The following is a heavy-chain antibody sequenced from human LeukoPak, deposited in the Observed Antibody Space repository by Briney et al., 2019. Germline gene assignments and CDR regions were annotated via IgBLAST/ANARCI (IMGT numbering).Heavy chain of an antibody. V-gene: IGHV3-11*01. Sequence: VGSLRLSCVASGFTFSDYYMSWLRQAPGKGLEGVSYISGSGSTIYYADSLKGRFIISRDNAKNSLYLQMNSLRAEDTAVYYCARGDRYYYDSSGYYYWGQGTLVTVSS. CDR3: ARGDRYYYDSSGYYY. J-gene: IGHJ4*02. D-gene: IGHD3-22*01. CDR1: GFTFSDYY. CDR2: ISGSGSTI.